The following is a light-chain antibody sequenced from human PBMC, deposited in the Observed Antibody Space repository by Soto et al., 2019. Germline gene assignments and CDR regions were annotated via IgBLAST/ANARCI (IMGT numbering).Light chain of an antibody. J-gene: IGLJ1*01. CDR3: SSYTVSSTQFV. V-gene: IGLV2-14*01. CDR1: SSDIGAYKY. CDR2: DVN. Sequence: QSALTQPASVSGSPGQSITISCTGISSDIGAYKYVSWYQQRPGKAPKVIIYDVNNRPSGVSHRFSASKSGNTASLTISGLQAEDEADYYGSSYTVSSTQFVFGTGTKVTVL.